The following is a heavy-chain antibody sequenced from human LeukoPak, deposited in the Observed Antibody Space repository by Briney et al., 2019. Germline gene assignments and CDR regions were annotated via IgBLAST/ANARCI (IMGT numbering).Heavy chain of an antibody. D-gene: IGHD6-13*01. V-gene: IGHV3-43*02. CDR1: GFPFDDST. CDR3: AKDADSSSWYYYYYGMDV. J-gene: IGHJ6*02. Sequence: GGSLRPSCPASGFPFDDSTMHGVGQAPGKGLEWVCLISGDGDSTYYADSVKGRFTISRDNSKNSLYLQMNSLRTEDTALYYCAKDADSSSWYYYYYGMDVWGQGTTVTVSS. CDR2: ISGDGDST.